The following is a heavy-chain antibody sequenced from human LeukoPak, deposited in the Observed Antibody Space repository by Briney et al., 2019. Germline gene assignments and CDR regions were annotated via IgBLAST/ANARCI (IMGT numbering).Heavy chain of an antibody. Sequence: PGGSLRLSCAASGFTFSSYSMNWVRQAPGKGLEWVSGIGWDSKSIVYADSVKGRFTISRDNAKNSLYLQMNGLRPEDTASYYCAKAVAAPGAFDIWGRGTVVTVSS. J-gene: IGHJ3*02. V-gene: IGHV3-9*01. CDR2: IGWDSKSI. CDR1: GFTFSSYS. CDR3: AKAVAAPGAFDI. D-gene: IGHD6-19*01.